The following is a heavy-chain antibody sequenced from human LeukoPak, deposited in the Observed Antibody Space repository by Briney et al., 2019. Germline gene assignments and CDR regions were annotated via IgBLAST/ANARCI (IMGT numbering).Heavy chain of an antibody. D-gene: IGHD3-22*01. J-gene: IGHJ4*02. CDR3: ARGGQNPYYYDSSGYYDH. Sequence: GGSLRLSCAASGFTFSSYSMNWVRQAPGKGLEWVSSISSSSSYIYYADTVKGRFTISRENAKNSLYLQMNSLRAGDTAVYYCARGGQNPYYYDSSGYYDHWGQGTLVTVSS. V-gene: IGHV3-21*01. CDR1: GFTFSSYS. CDR2: ISSSSSYI.